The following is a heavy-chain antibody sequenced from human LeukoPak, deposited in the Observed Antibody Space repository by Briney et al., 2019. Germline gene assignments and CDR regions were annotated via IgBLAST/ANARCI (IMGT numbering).Heavy chain of an antibody. CDR3: ARDPLGYSGYDNYYYGMDV. CDR2: ISYDGSNK. Sequence: GGSLRLSCAASGFTFSSYSMNWVRQAPGKGLEWVAVISYDGSNKYYADSVKGRFTISRDNSKNTLYLQMNSLRAEDTAVYYCARDPLGYSGYDNYYYGMDVWGQGTTVTVSS. D-gene: IGHD5-12*01. J-gene: IGHJ6*02. V-gene: IGHV3-30*03. CDR1: GFTFSSYS.